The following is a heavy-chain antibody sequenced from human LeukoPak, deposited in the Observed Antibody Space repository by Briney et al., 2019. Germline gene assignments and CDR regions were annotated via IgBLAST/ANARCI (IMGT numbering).Heavy chain of an antibody. J-gene: IGHJ4*02. V-gene: IGHV4-39*01. D-gene: IGHD3-22*01. CDR1: GGSISNSGYY. CDR2: IYYSGST. Sequence: KASETLSLTCTVSGGSISNSGYYWGWIRQPPGKGLEWIGNIYYSGSTYYNPSLKSRVNISVDTSKNQFSLKLSSVTAADTAVYYCAKTYYYDPFDFWGQGTLVTVSS. CDR3: AKTYYYDPFDF.